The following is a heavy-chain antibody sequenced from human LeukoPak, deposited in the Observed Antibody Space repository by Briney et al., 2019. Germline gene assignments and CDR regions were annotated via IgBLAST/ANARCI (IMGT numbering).Heavy chain of an antibody. J-gene: IGHJ4*02. Sequence: GGSLRLSCAASGFTFSRHWMSWVRQTPGKGLERVAHMDQDGSAIYYVDSVKGRFTISRDNAKNSLCLQMTGLTVADTAVYYCARTVPGYPDDYFDYWGQGTLVTVSS. CDR2: MDQDGSAI. V-gene: IGHV3-7*01. CDR1: GFTFSRHW. D-gene: IGHD6-19*01. CDR3: ARTVPGYPDDYFDY.